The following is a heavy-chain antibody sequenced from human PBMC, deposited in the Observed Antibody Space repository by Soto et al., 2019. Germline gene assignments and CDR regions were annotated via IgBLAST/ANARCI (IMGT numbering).Heavy chain of an antibody. D-gene: IGHD1-26*01. Sequence: EVQLVESGGGLVQPGGSLRLSCAASGFTFSSYSMNWVRQAPGKGLEWVSYISSSSSTIYYADSVKGRFTISRDNAKHSLYLQMNSMRDEDTAVYYCIGDGGATDWFDPWGQGTLVTVSS. V-gene: IGHV3-48*02. CDR3: IGDGGATDWFDP. CDR2: ISSSSSTI. CDR1: GFTFSSYS. J-gene: IGHJ5*02.